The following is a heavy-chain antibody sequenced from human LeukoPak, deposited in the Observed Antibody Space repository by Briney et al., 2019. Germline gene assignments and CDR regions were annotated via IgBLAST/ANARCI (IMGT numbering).Heavy chain of an antibody. CDR3: ARGGYSYGLYY. CDR2: INPNSGGT. D-gene: IGHD5-18*01. CDR1: GYTFTGYY. V-gene: IGHV1-2*04. J-gene: IGHJ4*02. Sequence: ASVKVSCKASGYTFTGYYTHWVRRAPGQALEWMGWINPNSGGTNYAQRFQGWVTMTRDTSISTAYMELSRLRSDDTAVYYCARGGYSYGLYYWGQGTLVTVSS.